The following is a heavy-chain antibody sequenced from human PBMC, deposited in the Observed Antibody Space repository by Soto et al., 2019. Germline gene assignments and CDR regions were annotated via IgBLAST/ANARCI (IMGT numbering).Heavy chain of an antibody. Sequence: VQLAQSGAEVKKPGASVKVSCKTSGDSFNDYYIHWVRQAPGQGLEWMGWINPNAGATTYAQKFQSRVTVTRDTSIRTVYMELSSLRSDETAVYYCARESGGATATLDYYYFYMDVWGKGTTVTVSS. V-gene: IGHV1-2*02. CDR2: INPNAGAT. CDR3: ARESGGATATLDYYYFYMDV. D-gene: IGHD5-12*01. CDR1: GDSFNDYY. J-gene: IGHJ6*03.